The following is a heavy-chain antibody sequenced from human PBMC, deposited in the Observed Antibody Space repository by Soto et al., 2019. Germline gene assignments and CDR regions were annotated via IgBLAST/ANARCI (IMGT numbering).Heavy chain of an antibody. CDR3: ARGSGQDYLAFDI. CDR2: INPNSGDT. CDR1: GYTLTGYY. Sequence: QVQVVQSAADVKKPGASVKVSCKASGYTLTGYYMHWVRQAPGERLKWMGWINPNSGDTNYAQKFQGRVTMTRDTSVNTAYMDLSGLRSDDTAVYYCARGSGQDYLAFDIWGQGTVVTVSS. D-gene: IGHD2-15*01. J-gene: IGHJ3*02. V-gene: IGHV1-2*02.